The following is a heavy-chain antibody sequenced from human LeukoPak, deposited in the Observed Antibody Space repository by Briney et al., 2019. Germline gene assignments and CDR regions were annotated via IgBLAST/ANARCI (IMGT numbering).Heavy chain of an antibody. D-gene: IGHD4-23*01. CDR2: INPSGGST. Sequence: ALVEVSCKASGYTFTSYYMHWVRQAPGQGLEWMGIINPSGGSTSYAQKFQGRVTMTRDMSTSTVYMELSSLRSEEPAVYSCARYPDYGGNSVMAFDYGGQGTLVTVSS. J-gene: IGHJ4*02. V-gene: IGHV1-46*01. CDR3: ARYPDYGGNSVMAFDY. CDR1: GYTFTSYY.